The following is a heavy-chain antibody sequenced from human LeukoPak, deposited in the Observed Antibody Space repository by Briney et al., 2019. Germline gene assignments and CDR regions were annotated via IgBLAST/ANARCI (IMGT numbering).Heavy chain of an antibody. V-gene: IGHV3-23*01. Sequence: PGGSLRLSCAASGFTFSRYAMRWVRQADGKGVEWVSAISGSGGSTYYADSVKGRFTISRDNSKNPLYLQMNSLRAEDTAVYYCAKDLSLRSSDWYPGFDSWGQGTLVTVSS. D-gene: IGHD6-19*01. CDR2: ISGSGGST. J-gene: IGHJ4*02. CDR3: AKDLSLRSSDWYPGFDS. CDR1: GFTFSRYA.